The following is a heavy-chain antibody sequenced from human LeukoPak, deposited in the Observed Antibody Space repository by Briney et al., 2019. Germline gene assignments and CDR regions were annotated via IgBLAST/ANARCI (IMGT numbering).Heavy chain of an antibody. Sequence: PSETLSLTCAVYGGSFSGYYWSWIRQPPGKGLEWIGEINHSGSSKYNPSLKSRVIISVDTSKNQFSLKLSSVTAADTAVYYCARVGEKYSSSWYWGQGTLVTVSS. CDR1: GGSFSGYY. V-gene: IGHV4-34*01. J-gene: IGHJ4*02. CDR2: INHSGSS. D-gene: IGHD6-13*01. CDR3: ARVGEKYSSSWY.